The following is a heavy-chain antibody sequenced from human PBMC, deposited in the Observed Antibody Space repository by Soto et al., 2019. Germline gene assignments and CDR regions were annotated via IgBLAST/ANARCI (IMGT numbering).Heavy chain of an antibody. Sequence: SETLSLTCTVSGGSISSGDYYWSWIRQPPGKGLEWIGYIYYSGSTYYNPSLKSRVTISVDTSKNQFSLKLSSVTAADTAVYYCARVTARGYYYYYGMDVWGQGTTVTVSS. CDR1: GGSISSGDYY. V-gene: IGHV4-30-4*01. CDR3: ARVTARGYYYYYGMDV. CDR2: IYYSGST. J-gene: IGHJ6*02. D-gene: IGHD5-18*01.